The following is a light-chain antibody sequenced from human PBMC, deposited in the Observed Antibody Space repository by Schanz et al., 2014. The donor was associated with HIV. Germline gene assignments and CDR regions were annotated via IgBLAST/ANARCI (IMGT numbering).Light chain of an antibody. CDR2: EVS. J-gene: IGLJ2*01. CDR3: SSYTSTNTLVV. CDR1: SSDVGSYDY. V-gene: IGLV2-14*01. Sequence: QSALTQPPSASGSPGQSVTISCSGTSSDVGSYDYVSWYQQHPGKAPKLMIYEVSNRPSGISYRFSGSKSGNTASLTISGLQAEDEGDYYCSSYTSTNTLVVFGGGTKLTVL.